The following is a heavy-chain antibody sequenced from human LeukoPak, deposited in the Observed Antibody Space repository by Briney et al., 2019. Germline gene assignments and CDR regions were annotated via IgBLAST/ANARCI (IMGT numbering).Heavy chain of an antibody. V-gene: IGHV5-51*01. CDR2: IYPGDSDT. CDR1: GYSFTSYW. Sequence: HGESLKISCKGSGYSFTSYWIGWVRQLPGKGLEWMGIIYPGDSDTRYSPSFQGQVTISADKSISTAYLQWSSLKASDTAMYYCARLRYYDSSGFLFDYWGQGTLVTVSS. CDR3: ARLRYYDSSGFLFDY. D-gene: IGHD3-22*01. J-gene: IGHJ4*02.